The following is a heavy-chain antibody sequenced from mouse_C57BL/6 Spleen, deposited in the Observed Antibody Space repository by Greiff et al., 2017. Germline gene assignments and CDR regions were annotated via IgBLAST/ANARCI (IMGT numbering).Heavy chain of an antibody. J-gene: IGHJ3*01. CDR3: ARGNGNPAWFAD. V-gene: IGHV5-4*01. CDR1: GFTFSSYA. Sequence: EVQLVESGGGLVKPGGSLKLSCAASGFTFSSYAMSWVRQTPEQRLEWVATISDGGSYTYYPDNVKGRFTISRDNAKNNLYLQMSHLKSEDTAMYYCARGNGNPAWFADWGQGTLVTVSA. D-gene: IGHD2-1*01. CDR2: ISDGGSYT.